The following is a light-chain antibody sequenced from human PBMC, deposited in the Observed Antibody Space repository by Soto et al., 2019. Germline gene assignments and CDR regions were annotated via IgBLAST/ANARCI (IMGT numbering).Light chain of an antibody. CDR3: QHYHNWPA. Sequence: EIVMTQSPATLSVSPGDRATLSCRASQSVFSSLAWYQQKPGKAPRLLIYGAATRPTGIPARFSGSWSGTEFTTTISSLQSEVFADYDGQHYHNWPACGQGTKVEIK. J-gene: IGKJ1*01. V-gene: IGKV3-15*01. CDR1: QSVFSS. CDR2: GAA.